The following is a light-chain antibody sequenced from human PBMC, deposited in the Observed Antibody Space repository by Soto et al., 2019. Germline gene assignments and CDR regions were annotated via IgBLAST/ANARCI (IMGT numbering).Light chain of an antibody. J-gene: IGKJ5*01. CDR3: HQRYNWPRVT. CDR2: DVS. CDR1: QSVSNS. V-gene: IGKV3-11*01. Sequence: IVSTQSPATLSLSPGESVTLSCRASQSVSNSLAWYQQKPGQPPRLLIYDVSNRATGIPARFSGSGSGTDFTLTITSLEPEDFAVYFCHQRYNWPRVTFGQGTRLEIK.